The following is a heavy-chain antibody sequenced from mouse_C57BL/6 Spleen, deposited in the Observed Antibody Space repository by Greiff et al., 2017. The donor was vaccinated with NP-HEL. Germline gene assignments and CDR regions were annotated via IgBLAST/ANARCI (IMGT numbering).Heavy chain of an antibody. CDR1: GYTFTSYW. Sequence: QVQLQQPGAELVKPGASVKLSCKASGYTFTSYWMHWVKQRPGQGLEWIGMIHPNSGSTNYNEKFKSKATLTVDKSSSTAYMQLSSLTSEDSAVYYCARLTTVLAPDFDVWGTGTTVTVSS. CDR2: IHPNSGST. D-gene: IGHD1-1*01. J-gene: IGHJ1*03. CDR3: ARLTTVLAPDFDV. V-gene: IGHV1-64*01.